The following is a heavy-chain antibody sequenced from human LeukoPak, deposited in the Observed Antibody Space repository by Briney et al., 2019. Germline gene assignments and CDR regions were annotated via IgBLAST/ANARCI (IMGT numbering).Heavy chain of an antibody. V-gene: IGHV3-11*04. D-gene: IGHD1-14*01. CDR3: AREPENWFDP. CDR1: GFTFSDYY. Sequence: GGSLRLSCAASGFTFSDYYMSWIRQAPGRGLGWVSYISNSGTTKYYADSLKGRFSISRDNAKKSLYLQMNSLRAEDTAVYYCAREPENWFDPWGQGTLVTVGS. CDR2: ISNSGTTK. J-gene: IGHJ5*02.